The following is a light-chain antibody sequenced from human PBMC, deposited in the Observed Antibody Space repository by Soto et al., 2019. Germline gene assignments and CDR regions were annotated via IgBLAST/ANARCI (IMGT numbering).Light chain of an antibody. J-gene: IGKJ2*01. CDR3: QQFGGSLYT. CDR2: STS. V-gene: IGKV3-20*01. CDR1: QSVSTDY. Sequence: EVVLTQSPGTLSLSPGERATLSCRASQSVSTDYLAWYQQKPGRAPRLLIYSTSTRATGIPDRFSGGGSGTDFTLTISRLEPEDSGVYYCQQFGGSLYTFGQGTKLEIK.